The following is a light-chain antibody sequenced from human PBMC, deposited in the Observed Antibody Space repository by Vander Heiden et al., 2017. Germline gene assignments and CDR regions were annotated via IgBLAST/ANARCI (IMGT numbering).Light chain of an antibody. V-gene: IGKV3-15*01. CDR1: QSVSGN. Sequence: VMTQSPATLSVSPGERATLSCRARQSVSGNLAWYQRKPGQAPRLLIYGASTRATGIPARFSGSGSGTEFTLTISSLESEDFAFYYCQQYSNWPPWTFGQGTKVEI. CDR3: QQYSNWPPWT. J-gene: IGKJ1*01. CDR2: GAS.